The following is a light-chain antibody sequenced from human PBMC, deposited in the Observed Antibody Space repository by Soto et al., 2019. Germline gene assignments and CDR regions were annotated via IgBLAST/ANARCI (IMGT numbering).Light chain of an antibody. CDR3: QQYGSSPGT. J-gene: IGKJ1*01. Sequence: EIVLTQSPGTLSLSPGERATLSCRASQRVSSTYLAWYQRKPGQAPRLLIYGASSRATGIPDRFSGSGSGTDFTLTISRLEPEDFAVYYCQQYGSSPGTFGQGTKVXIK. CDR2: GAS. V-gene: IGKV3-20*01. CDR1: QRVSSTY.